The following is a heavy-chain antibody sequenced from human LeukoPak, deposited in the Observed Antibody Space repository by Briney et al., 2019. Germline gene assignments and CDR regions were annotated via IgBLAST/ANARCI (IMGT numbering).Heavy chain of an antibody. J-gene: IGHJ5*02. D-gene: IGHD3-10*01. Sequence: ASVKVSCKASGYTFTSYGISWVRQAPGQGLEWMGWISAYNGNTNYAQKLQGRVTMTTDTSTSTAYMELRSLRSDDTAVYYCARSRVMVRGVIKSPNWFGPWGQGTLVTVSS. CDR3: ARSRVMVRGVIKSPNWFGP. CDR1: GYTFTSYG. CDR2: ISAYNGNT. V-gene: IGHV1-18*01.